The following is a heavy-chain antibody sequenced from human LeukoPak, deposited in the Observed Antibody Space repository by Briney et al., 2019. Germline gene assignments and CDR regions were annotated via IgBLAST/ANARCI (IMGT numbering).Heavy chain of an antibody. CDR2: INHSGST. CDR1: GGSFSGYY. D-gene: IGHD2-2*01. J-gene: IGHJ6*03. CDR3: ASGLRYCSITSCYEGPWYYYYYLDV. V-gene: IGHV4-34*01. Sequence: SETLSLTCAVYGGSFSGYYWSWIRQPPGKGLEWIGEINHSGSTNYNPSLKSRVTISVDTSKNQFSLKLSSVTAADTAVYYCASGLRYCSITSCYEGPWYYYYYLDVWGKGTTVTVSS.